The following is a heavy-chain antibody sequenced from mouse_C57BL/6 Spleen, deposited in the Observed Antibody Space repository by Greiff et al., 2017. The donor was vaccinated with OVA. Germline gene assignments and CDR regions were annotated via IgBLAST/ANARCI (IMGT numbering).Heavy chain of an antibody. V-gene: IGHV1-55*01. CDR2: IYPGSGST. Sequence: VQLQQPGAELVKPGASVKMSCKASGYTFTSYWITWVKQRPGQGLEWIGDIYPGSGSTNYNEKFKSKATLTVDTSSSTAYMQLSSLTSEDSAVYNCASGNYGSRDNYFDNWGQGTTLTVSS. CDR3: ASGNYGSRDNYFDN. CDR1: GYTFTSYW. D-gene: IGHD1-1*01. J-gene: IGHJ2*01.